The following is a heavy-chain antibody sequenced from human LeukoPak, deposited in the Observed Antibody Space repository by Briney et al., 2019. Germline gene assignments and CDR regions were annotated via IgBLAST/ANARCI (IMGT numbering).Heavy chain of an antibody. Sequence: GGSLRLSCAASGFTFSWYWMSWVRQPPGKGLERVANIKRDGSEQYYVDSVKGRLTISRDNAKNLVYLQMNSLRAEDTAVYYCARDGRGGYWGQGTLVTVSS. CDR2: IKRDGSEQ. J-gene: IGHJ4*02. V-gene: IGHV3-7*01. CDR1: GFTFSWYW. CDR3: ARDGRGGY.